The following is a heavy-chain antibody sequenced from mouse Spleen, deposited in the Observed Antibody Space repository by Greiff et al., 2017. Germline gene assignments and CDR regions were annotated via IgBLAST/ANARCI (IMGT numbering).Heavy chain of an antibody. CDR1: GYTFTSYW. V-gene: IGHV1-61*01. CDR3: AREGSNYGGVYYAMDY. J-gene: IGHJ4*01. Sequence: QVQLQQPGAELVRPGSSVKLSCKASGYTFTSYWMDWVKQRPGQGLEWIGNIYPSDSETHYNQKFKDKATLTVDKSSSTAYMQLSSLTSEDSAVYYCAREGSNYGGVYYAMDYWGQGTSVTVSS. D-gene: IGHD2-5*01. CDR2: IYPSDSET.